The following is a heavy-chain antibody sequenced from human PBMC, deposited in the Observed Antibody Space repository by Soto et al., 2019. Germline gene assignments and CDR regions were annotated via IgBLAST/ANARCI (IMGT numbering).Heavy chain of an antibody. V-gene: IGHV1-18*01. CDR1: GYSFTNYG. J-gene: IGHJ2*01. Sequence: ASVKVSCKTSGYSFTNYGISWVRQAPGQGLEWMGWISAYNGNTNYAQKLQGRVTMTTDTSTSTAYMELRSLRSDDTAVYYCARVSSGWLIDLWGRGTLVTVSS. D-gene: IGHD6-19*01. CDR2: ISAYNGNT. CDR3: ARVSSGWLIDL.